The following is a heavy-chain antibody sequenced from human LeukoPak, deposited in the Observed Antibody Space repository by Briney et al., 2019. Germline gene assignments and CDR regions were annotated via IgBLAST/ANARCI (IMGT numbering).Heavy chain of an antibody. CDR2: IYYSGST. V-gene: IGHV4-59*01. CDR1: GGSISSYY. J-gene: IGHJ6*01. CDR3: ARGGAVTDV. Sequence: SETLSLTCTVSGGSISSYYWSWIRQPPGKGLEWIGYIYYSGSTNYNPSLKSRVTISVDTSKNQFSLKLSSVTAADTAVYYCARGGAVTDVLGKGTPVTISS. D-gene: IGHD5-18*01.